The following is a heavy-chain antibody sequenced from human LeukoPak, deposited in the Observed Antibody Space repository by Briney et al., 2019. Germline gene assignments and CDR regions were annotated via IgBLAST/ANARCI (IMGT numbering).Heavy chain of an antibody. V-gene: IGHV1-2*02. D-gene: IGHD6-13*01. CDR1: GYSFTTYY. Sequence: ASAKVSCEASGYSFTTYYLHWLRQAPGQGLEWMGWINPDTGGTYYAQKFKGRVTISRDTSINTAYMEVSRLTSDDTAVYYRVRDLQQLKHNWFDPWGQGTLVTVSS. CDR2: INPDTGGT. CDR3: VRDLQQLKHNWFDP. J-gene: IGHJ5*02.